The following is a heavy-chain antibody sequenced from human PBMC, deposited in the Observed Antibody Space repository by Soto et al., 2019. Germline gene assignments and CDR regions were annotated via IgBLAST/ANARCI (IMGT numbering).Heavy chain of an antibody. Sequence: SETLSLTCTVSGASIRNYYWSWIRQPPGKGLEWIGFSYYSGSTNYNPSLNSRVTMSVDTSKNQFSLKLTSVTAADTAVYYCARDQNGSTHFDYWGQGILVTVSS. V-gene: IGHV4-59*01. CDR1: GASIRNYY. CDR3: ARDQNGSTHFDY. D-gene: IGHD1-26*01. CDR2: SYYSGST. J-gene: IGHJ4*02.